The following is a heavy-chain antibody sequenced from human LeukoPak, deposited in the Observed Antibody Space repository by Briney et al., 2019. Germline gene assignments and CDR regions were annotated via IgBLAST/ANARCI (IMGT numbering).Heavy chain of an antibody. J-gene: IGHJ3*02. V-gene: IGHV4-38-2*02. CDR2: IYHSGST. CDR1: GYSISSGYF. Sequence: SETLSLTCSVSGYSISSGYFWGWIRPPPGKGLGWIGSIYHSGSTYYNPSLKSRVTMSLDTSKNQFSLKLSSVTAADTAVYYCARVPGRITIFDIWGQGTVVTVSS. CDR3: ARVPGRITIFDI. D-gene: IGHD3-9*01.